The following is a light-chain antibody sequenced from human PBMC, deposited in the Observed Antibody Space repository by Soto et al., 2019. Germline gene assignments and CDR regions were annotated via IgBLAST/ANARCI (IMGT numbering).Light chain of an antibody. V-gene: IGLV2-14*01. CDR3: SSYTSSTSLPDV. Sequence: QSALTQPASVSGSPGQSITISCTGTSSDVGGYNFVSWSQQHPGKAPKLMIYEVSNRPSGVSYRFSGSKSGNTASLTISGLQAEDEDDDYCSSYTSSTSLPDVFGTGTKVTVL. CDR1: SSDVGGYNF. CDR2: EVS. J-gene: IGLJ1*01.